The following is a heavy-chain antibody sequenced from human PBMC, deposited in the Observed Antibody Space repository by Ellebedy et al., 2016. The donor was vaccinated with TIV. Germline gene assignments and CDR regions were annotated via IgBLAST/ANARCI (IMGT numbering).Heavy chain of an antibody. CDR3: AKRSVSGRFYAMDV. Sequence: GESLKISXAASGLTFSTSYMNWIRQAPGKELEWVSTISGGVYSYIHYADSVKGRFTISRDNSKSTLFLHMSSLRGEDTAVYYCAKRSVSGRFYAMDVWGQGTTVIVSS. CDR2: ISGGVYSYI. CDR1: GLTFSTSY. J-gene: IGHJ6*02. V-gene: IGHV3-21*01. D-gene: IGHD6-19*01.